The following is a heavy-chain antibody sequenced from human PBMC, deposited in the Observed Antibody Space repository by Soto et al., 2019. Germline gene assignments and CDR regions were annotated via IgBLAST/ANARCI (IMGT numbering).Heavy chain of an antibody. Sequence: SETLSLTCTVSGGSISSGGYYWSWIRQHPGKGLEWIGYIYYSGSTYYNPSLKSRVTISVDTSKNQFSLKLSSVTAADTAVYYCAGEGVAVAGTGSNFDYWGQGTLVTVSS. CDR1: GGSISSGGYY. J-gene: IGHJ4*02. V-gene: IGHV4-31*03. CDR2: IYYSGST. D-gene: IGHD6-19*01. CDR3: AGEGVAVAGTGSNFDY.